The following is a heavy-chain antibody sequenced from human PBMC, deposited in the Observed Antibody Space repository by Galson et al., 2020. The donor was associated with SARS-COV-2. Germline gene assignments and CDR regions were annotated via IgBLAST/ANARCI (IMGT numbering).Heavy chain of an antibody. D-gene: IGHD3-22*01. Sequence: GGSLRLSCAASGFTLNSYAMYWVRQAPGKGLECVAVVSYDGSQKYYAESVKGRFAISRDNSKTMLYLEMSSLRVEDTAAYYCARTRGYGYMSNGLDIWGQGTMITV. J-gene: IGHJ3*02. CDR1: GFTLNSYA. CDR2: VSYDGSQK. CDR3: ARTRGYGYMSNGLDI. V-gene: IGHV3-30*09.